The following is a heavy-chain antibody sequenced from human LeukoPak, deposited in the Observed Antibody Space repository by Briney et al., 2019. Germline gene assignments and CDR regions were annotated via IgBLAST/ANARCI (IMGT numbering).Heavy chain of an antibody. CDR2: IKQDGSEK. J-gene: IGHJ4*02. CDR3: ARYDYVWGSYRLFDY. Sequence: GGSLRLSCAASGFAFSGFWMHWVRQAPGKGLEWVANIKQDGSEKYYVDSVKGRFTISRDNAKNSLYLQMNSLRAEDTAVYYCARYDYVWGSYRLFDYWGQGTLVTVSS. V-gene: IGHV3-7*01. CDR1: GFAFSGFW. D-gene: IGHD3-16*02.